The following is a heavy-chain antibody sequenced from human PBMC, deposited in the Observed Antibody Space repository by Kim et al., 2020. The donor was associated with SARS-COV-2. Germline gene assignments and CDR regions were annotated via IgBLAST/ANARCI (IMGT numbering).Heavy chain of an antibody. D-gene: IGHD3-10*01. CDR2: ISAYNGNT. V-gene: IGHV1-18*01. CDR1: GYTFTSYG. Sequence: ASVKVSCKASGYTFTSYGISWVRQAPGQGLEWMGWISAYNGNTNYAQKLQGRVTMTTDTSTSTAYMELRSLRSDDTAVYYCARSRRAGYGSGRQTPPDVFDIWGQGTMVTVSS. J-gene: IGHJ3*02. CDR3: ARSRRAGYGSGRQTPPDVFDI.